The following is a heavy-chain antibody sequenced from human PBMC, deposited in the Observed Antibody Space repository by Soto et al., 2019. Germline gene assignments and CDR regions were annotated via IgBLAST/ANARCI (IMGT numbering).Heavy chain of an antibody. CDR1: GYTFTGYY. CDR2: INPNSGGT. CDR3: ARLRLDIVVVVAGGMDV. J-gene: IGHJ6*02. Sequence: ASVKVSCKASGYTFTGYYMHWVRQAPGQGLEWMGWINPNSGGTNYAQKFQGRVTMTRDTSISTAYMELSRLRSDDTAVYYCARLRLDIVVVVAGGMDVWGQGTTVTVSS. D-gene: IGHD2-15*01. V-gene: IGHV1-2*02.